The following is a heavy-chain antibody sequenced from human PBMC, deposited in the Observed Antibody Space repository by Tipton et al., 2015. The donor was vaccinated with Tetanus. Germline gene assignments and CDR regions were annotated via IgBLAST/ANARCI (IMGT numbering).Heavy chain of an antibody. CDR2: IYESGDT. J-gene: IGHJ4*02. D-gene: IGHD3-3*01. CDR1: GDSISSSTW. V-gene: IGHV4-4*02. Sequence: TLSLTCAVSGDSISSSTWWTWVRQPPGKGLEWIGSIYESGDTYYIPSLKSRVTISVDTSKNQFSLNLNSMAAAGTGVYYCARHQSGYFTPFDYWGQGNLVTVSS. CDR3: ARHQSGYFTPFDY.